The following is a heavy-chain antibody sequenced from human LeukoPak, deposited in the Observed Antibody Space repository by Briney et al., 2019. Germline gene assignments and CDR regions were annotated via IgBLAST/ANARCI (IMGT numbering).Heavy chain of an antibody. CDR3: ARDPRGGYDGSDY. CDR2: ISSSCSTI. Sequence: GGSLRLSCAASGFTFSSYSMTWVRQAPGKVLEWVSYISSSCSTIYYADSVKGRFTISRDNAKNSLFLQMNSLRDEDTAVYYCARDPRGGYDGSDYWGQGTLVTVSS. CDR1: GFTFSSYS. V-gene: IGHV3-48*02. D-gene: IGHD5-12*01. J-gene: IGHJ4*02.